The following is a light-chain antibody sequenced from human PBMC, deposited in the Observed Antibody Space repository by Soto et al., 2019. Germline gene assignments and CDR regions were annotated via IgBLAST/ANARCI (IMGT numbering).Light chain of an antibody. V-gene: IGLV2-14*01. CDR1: GRDIGAYDY. CDR3: SSYTTSYFDV. CDR2: GVK. J-gene: IGLJ1*01. Sequence: SVLTQPSSVSVSPGQSITISCAGSGRDIGAYDYVSWYQQHPGKAPKLLIYGVKNRPSGVSYRFSASKSAFTASLTISGLQAEDEAHYYCSSYTTSYFDVFGPGTKVTVL.